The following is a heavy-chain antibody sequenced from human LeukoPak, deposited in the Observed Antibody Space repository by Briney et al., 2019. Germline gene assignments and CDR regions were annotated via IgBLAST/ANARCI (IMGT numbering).Heavy chain of an antibody. CDR3: ARDLRDSSSWYPGY. J-gene: IGHJ4*02. CDR2: IWYDGSNK. V-gene: IGHV3-33*01. CDR1: GFTFSSYG. Sequence: GRSLRLSCAASGFTFSSYGMHWVRQAPGKGLEWVAVIWYDGSNKYYADSVKGRFTISRDNSKNTLYLQMNSVRAEDTAVYYCARDLRDSSSWYPGYWGQGTLVTVSS. D-gene: IGHD6-13*01.